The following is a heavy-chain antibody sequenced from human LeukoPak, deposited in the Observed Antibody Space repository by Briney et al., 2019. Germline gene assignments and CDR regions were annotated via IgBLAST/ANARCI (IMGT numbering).Heavy chain of an antibody. Sequence: ASVKVSCKASGYTFTSYYMHWVRQPPGQGLEWMGIINPSGGSTTYAQKFQGRVTMTRDMSTSTVYMELSSLRSEDTAVYYCARAGPPTSNYDSWSGYFFWGQGTLVTVSS. CDR1: GYTFTSYY. CDR2: INPSGGST. D-gene: IGHD3-3*01. CDR3: ARAGPPTSNYDSWSGYFF. V-gene: IGHV1-46*01. J-gene: IGHJ4*02.